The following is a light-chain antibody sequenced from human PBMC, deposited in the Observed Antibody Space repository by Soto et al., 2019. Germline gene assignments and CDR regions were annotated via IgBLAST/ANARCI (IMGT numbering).Light chain of an antibody. J-gene: IGLJ1*01. CDR2: EVS. Sequence: QSALTEPACVFVSPGQSITVSCTGTSSDVGGYNFVSWYQQHPGKAPKLMIYEVSSRPSGVSNRFSGSKSGNTASLTISGLQPEDEADYYCSSYTTSTTVVFGTGTKVTVL. CDR1: SSDVGGYNF. CDR3: SSYTTSTTVV. V-gene: IGLV2-14*03.